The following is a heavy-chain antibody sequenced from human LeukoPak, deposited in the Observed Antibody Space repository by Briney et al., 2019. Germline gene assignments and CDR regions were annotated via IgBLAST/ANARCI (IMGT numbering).Heavy chain of an antibody. J-gene: IGHJ4*02. V-gene: IGHV4-59*01. CDR1: GGSINTYF. CDR3: ARGLNSGSYAPFNY. Sequence: SETLSLTCTVSGGSINTYFWSWIRQPPGKGLEWIGYICYSGSATYNPSLKSRVTISVDTSKNQFSLKLSSVTAADTGLYYCARGLNSGSYAPFNYWGQGTLVTVSS. D-gene: IGHD3-16*01. CDR2: ICYSGSA.